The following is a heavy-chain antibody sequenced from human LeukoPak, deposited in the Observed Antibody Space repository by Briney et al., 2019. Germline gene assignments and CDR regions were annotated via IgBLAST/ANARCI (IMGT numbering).Heavy chain of an antibody. CDR3: TRTGYYYDSSGYRYFDY. V-gene: IGHV3-73*01. D-gene: IGHD3-22*01. CDR2: IRSKANSYAA. CDR1: GFTFSGSA. J-gene: IGHJ4*02. Sequence: GGSLRLSCAASGFTFSGSAMHWVRQASGKGLEWVGRIRSKANSYAAAYAASVKGRFTISRDDSKNTAYLQMNSLKTEDTAVYYCTRTGYYYDSSGYRYFDYWGQGTLVTVSS.